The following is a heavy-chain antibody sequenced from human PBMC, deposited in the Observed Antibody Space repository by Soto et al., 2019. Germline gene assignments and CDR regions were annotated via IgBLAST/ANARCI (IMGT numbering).Heavy chain of an antibody. CDR2: IYSGGST. D-gene: IGHD3-10*01. CDR3: ASQYYYGSGSYYNPLRRSGYMDV. V-gene: IGHV3-53*04. J-gene: IGHJ6*03. CDR1: GFTVSSNY. Sequence: GGSLRLSCAASGFTVSSNYMSWVRQAPGKGLEWVSVIYSGGSTYYADSVKGRFTISRHNSKNTLYLQMNSLRAGDTAVYYCASQYYYGSGSYYNPLRRSGYMDVWGKGTTVTVSS.